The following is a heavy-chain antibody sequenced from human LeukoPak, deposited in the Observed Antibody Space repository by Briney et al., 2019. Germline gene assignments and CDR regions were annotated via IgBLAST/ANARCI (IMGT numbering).Heavy chain of an antibody. D-gene: IGHD1-26*01. CDR1: SGSISSYF. V-gene: IGHV4-59*08. J-gene: IGHJ4*02. CDR3: ARALYSGSSLGHGYFDY. CDR2: VYYSGSYYSGST. Sequence: SETLSLTCTVSSGSISSYFWSWIRQPPGKGLEWIGYVYYSGSYYSGSTNYNPSLKSRVTISIDTSKSQFSLKVNSVTAADTAVYYCARALYSGSSLGHGYFDYWGQGTLVTVSS.